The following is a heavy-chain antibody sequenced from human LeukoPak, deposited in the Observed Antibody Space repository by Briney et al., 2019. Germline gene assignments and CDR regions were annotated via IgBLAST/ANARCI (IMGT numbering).Heavy chain of an antibody. CDR1: GHTLTELS. J-gene: IGHJ6*03. Sequence: ASVKVSCKVSGHTLTELSMHWVRQAPGKGLEWMGGFDPEDGETIYAQKFQGRVTMTEDTSTDTAYMELSSLRSEDTAVYYCATELTSGSYYKYYYYMDVWGKGTTVTVSS. D-gene: IGHD3-10*01. V-gene: IGHV1-24*01. CDR3: ATELTSGSYYKYYYYMDV. CDR2: FDPEDGET.